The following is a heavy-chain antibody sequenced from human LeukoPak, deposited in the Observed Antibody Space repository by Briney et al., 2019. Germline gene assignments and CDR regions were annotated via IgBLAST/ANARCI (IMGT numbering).Heavy chain of an antibody. Sequence: GGSLRLSCAASGFTFSTYGMTWVRQAPGKGLEWVAVISDDGSNKYYADSMKGRFTISRDNSKNTLYLQMNSLRAEDTAVYYCARVDDLDAFDIWGQGTMVTVSS. D-gene: IGHD2-2*03. CDR3: ARVDDLDAFDI. J-gene: IGHJ3*02. CDR1: GFTFSTYG. V-gene: IGHV3-30*19. CDR2: ISDDGSNK.